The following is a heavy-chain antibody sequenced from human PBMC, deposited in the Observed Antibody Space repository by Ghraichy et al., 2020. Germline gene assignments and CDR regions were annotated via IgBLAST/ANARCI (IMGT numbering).Heavy chain of an antibody. J-gene: IGHJ4*02. CDR1: GFSLSTSGMC. Sequence: SGPTLVKPTQTLTLTCTFSGFSLSTSGMCVSWIRQPPGKALEWLARIDWDDDKYYSTSLKTRLTISKDTSKNQVVLTMTNMDPVDTATYYCARIKDITIFSYYFDYWGQGTLVTVSS. CDR3: ARIKDITIFSYYFDY. D-gene: IGHD3-9*01. V-gene: IGHV2-70*11. CDR2: IDWDDDK.